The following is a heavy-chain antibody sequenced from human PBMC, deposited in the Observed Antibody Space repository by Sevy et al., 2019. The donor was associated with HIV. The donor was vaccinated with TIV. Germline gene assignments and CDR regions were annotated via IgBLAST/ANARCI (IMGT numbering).Heavy chain of an antibody. V-gene: IGHV4-31*03. CDR3: ASSITIFGVVY. Sequence: SETLSLTCTVSGGSISSGGYYWSWIRQNPGKGLEWIGYIYHSGSTYYNPSLKSRVTISVDTSKNQFSLKLSSVTAADTAVYYCASSITIFGVVYWGQGTLVTVSS. D-gene: IGHD3-3*01. CDR1: GGSISSGGYY. CDR2: IYHSGST. J-gene: IGHJ4*02.